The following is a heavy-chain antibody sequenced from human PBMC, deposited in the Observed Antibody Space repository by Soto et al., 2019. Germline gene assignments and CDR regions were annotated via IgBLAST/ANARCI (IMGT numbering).Heavy chain of an antibody. Sequence: ASVKVSCKASGYTFTGYYMHWVRQAPGQGLEWMGWINPNSGGTNYAQKFQGWVTMTRDTSISTAYMKLSRLRSDDTAVYYCARDFCSSTSCYWEEGYYYYGMDVWGQGTTVTVSS. V-gene: IGHV1-2*04. CDR2: INPNSGGT. CDR1: GYTFTGYY. J-gene: IGHJ6*02. CDR3: ARDFCSSTSCYWEEGYYYYGMDV. D-gene: IGHD2-2*01.